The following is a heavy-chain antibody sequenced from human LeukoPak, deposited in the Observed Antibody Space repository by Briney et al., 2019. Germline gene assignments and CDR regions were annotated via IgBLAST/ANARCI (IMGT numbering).Heavy chain of an antibody. V-gene: IGHV3-7*01. CDR1: RFTFSTYW. Sequence: PGGSLRLSCAASRFTFSTYWMSWVRRAPGKGLEWVANIDQDGSEKNYVDSVKGRFTISRDNAKNSLYLQMNSLRAEDTAVYYCAREAGTDAFDIWGQGTMVTVSS. D-gene: IGHD6-13*01. CDR3: AREAGTDAFDI. CDR2: IDQDGSEK. J-gene: IGHJ3*02.